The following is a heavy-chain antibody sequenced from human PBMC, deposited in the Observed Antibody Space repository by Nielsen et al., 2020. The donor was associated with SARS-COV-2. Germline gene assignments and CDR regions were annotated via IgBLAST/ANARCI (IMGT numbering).Heavy chain of an antibody. CDR3: AREFALRDTAYFDY. CDR2: LSGDGVTT. CDR1: GFTFSNDA. Sequence: GESLKISCAATGFTFSNDAMCWVRQAPGKGLEWVSCLSGDGVTTFYADSVKGRFTISRDNSRNTVYLQMNSLRPEDTAVYYCAREFALRDTAYFDYWGQGTLVTVSS. V-gene: IGHV3-23*01. J-gene: IGHJ4*02. D-gene: IGHD5-18*01.